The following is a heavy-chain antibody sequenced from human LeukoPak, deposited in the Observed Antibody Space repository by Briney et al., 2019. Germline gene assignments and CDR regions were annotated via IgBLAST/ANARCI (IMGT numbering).Heavy chain of an antibody. D-gene: IGHD4-17*01. V-gene: IGHV4-34*01. CDR2: INHSGST. CDR1: GGSFSGYS. Sequence: SETLSLTCPVYGGSFSGYSCNWIRQPPGKGLEWIGEINHSGSTNCNPSLKSRVTISVDTSKNQFSLKLSSVTAADTAVYYCARVINDYGDYAIDYWGQGTLVTVSS. J-gene: IGHJ4*02. CDR3: ARVINDYGDYAIDY.